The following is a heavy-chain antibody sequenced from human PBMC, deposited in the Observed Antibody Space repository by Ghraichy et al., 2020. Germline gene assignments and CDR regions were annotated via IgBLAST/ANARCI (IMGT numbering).Heavy chain of an antibody. V-gene: IGHV3-23*01. CDR2: INDNGHYT. CDR1: GFTFSNCG. Sequence: GGSLRLSCAASGFTFSNCGMSWVRQAPGRGLEWVAAINDNGHYTYYADSVKGRFTISRDNSKNTLYLEMNSLRAEDTAVYYCTRAGTQTGGNSGDDYWGQGTLVTGSS. J-gene: IGHJ4*02. D-gene: IGHD4-23*01. CDR3: TRAGTQTGGNSGDDY.